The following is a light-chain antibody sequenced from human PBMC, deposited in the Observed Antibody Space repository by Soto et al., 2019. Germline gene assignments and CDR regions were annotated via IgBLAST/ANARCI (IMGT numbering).Light chain of an antibody. J-gene: IGKJ4*01. CDR1: QSISSW. Sequence: DIQMTQSPSTLSASVGDRVTITCRASQSISSWLAWYQQKPGKAPKLLIYDASSLESGVPSRFSGSGSGTEFTLTISRLQPDDFATYYCQQYNSYPHTFGGGTKVEIK. CDR2: DAS. CDR3: QQYNSYPHT. V-gene: IGKV1-5*01.